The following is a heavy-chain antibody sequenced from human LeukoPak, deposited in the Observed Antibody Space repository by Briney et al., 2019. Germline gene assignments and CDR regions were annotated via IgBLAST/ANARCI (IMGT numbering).Heavy chain of an antibody. Sequence: ASVKVSCKASGYTFTSYDINWVRQATGQGLEWMGWMNPNSGNTGYAQKFQGRVTMTRNTSISTAYMELSSLRSEDTAVYYCAREALCSSTSCVDDAFDIWGQGTMVTVSS. V-gene: IGHV1-8*01. D-gene: IGHD2-2*01. J-gene: IGHJ3*02. CDR1: GYTFTSYD. CDR2: MNPNSGNT. CDR3: AREALCSSTSCVDDAFDI.